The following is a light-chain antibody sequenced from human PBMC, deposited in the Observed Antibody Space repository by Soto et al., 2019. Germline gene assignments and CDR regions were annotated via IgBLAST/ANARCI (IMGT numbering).Light chain of an antibody. Sequence: EIVLTQSPGTLSLSPGERATLSCRASQRVSSSYLAWYQQKPGQAPRLLIYGASSRATGIPDRFSGSGSGTYFTLTISRLEPEDFAVYFCQQYGSSPPFTFVQGTKVEI. V-gene: IGKV3-20*01. CDR3: QQYGSSPPFT. CDR2: GAS. CDR1: QRVSSSY. J-gene: IGKJ2*01.